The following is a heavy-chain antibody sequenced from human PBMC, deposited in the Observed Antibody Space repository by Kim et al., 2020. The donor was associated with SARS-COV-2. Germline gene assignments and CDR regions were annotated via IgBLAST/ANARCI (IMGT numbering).Heavy chain of an antibody. CDR1: GDSISGTTYS. CDR3: AREGSWASDV. V-gene: IGHV4-61*01. Sequence: SETLSLTCTVSGDSISGTTYSYNWIRQSPGKGLEWIGNIDYTAETVYNPSLNRRVTISLDASNNQISLKLSSVTAADTAVYYCAREGSWASDVWGQGTTVIVSS. CDR2: IDYTAET. J-gene: IGHJ6*02.